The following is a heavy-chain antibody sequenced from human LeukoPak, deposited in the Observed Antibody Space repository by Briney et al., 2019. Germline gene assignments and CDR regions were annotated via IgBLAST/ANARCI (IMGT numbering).Heavy chain of an antibody. CDR3: AELGITMIGGV. CDR1: GFTFSSYS. Sequence: GGSLRLSCAASGFTFSSYSMNWVRQAPGKGLEWVSHISSSGSTIYYADSVKGRFTISRDNAKNSLYLQMNSLRAEDTAVYYCAELGITMIGGVWGKGTTVTISS. CDR2: ISSSGSTI. V-gene: IGHV3-48*04. J-gene: IGHJ6*04. D-gene: IGHD3-10*02.